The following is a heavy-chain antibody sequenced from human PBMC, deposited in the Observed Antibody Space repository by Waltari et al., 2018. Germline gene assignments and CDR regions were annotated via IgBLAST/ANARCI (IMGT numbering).Heavy chain of an antibody. CDR2: ISGSGGST. J-gene: IGHJ4*02. V-gene: IGHV3-23*01. D-gene: IGHD6-6*01. Sequence: EVQLLESGGGLVQPGGSLRLSCAASGFTFSSYAMSWVRQAPGKGLEWVSAISGSGGSTYYADSVKGRFTISRDNSKNTLYLQMNSLRAEDTAVYYCARDGGWSSSSSYFDYWGQGTLVTVSS. CDR1: GFTFSSYA. CDR3: ARDGGWSSSSSYFDY.